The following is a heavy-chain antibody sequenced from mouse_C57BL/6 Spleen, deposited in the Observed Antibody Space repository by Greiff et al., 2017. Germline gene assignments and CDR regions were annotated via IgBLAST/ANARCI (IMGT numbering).Heavy chain of an antibody. J-gene: IGHJ2*01. V-gene: IGHV1-72*01. D-gene: IGHD3-3*01. CDR3: ARSGLGVPYFDY. Sequence: VQLQQPGAALVPPGASVTLSCTASGYTFPSSWMHCVKQRPGRGLEWIGRLDPNSGGTKDNGKFKSKATLTVDNPSSTAYMQLSSLTSEDSAVYYCARSGLGVPYFDYWGQGTTLTVSS. CDR1: GYTFPSSW. CDR2: LDPNSGGT.